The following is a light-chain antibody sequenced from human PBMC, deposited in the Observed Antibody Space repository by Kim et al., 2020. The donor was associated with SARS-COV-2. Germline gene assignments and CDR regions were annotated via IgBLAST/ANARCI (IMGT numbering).Light chain of an antibody. Sequence: SPGERAILSCRASQSVSSSYLAWYQHKPGQSPRLLIHGASSRATGVPVRFRGGGSGTDFTLTITRLEPEDFAVYYCQQYGRSPTTFGQGTRLEIK. CDR1: QSVSSSY. CDR2: GAS. J-gene: IGKJ5*01. CDR3: QQYGRSPTT. V-gene: IGKV3-20*01.